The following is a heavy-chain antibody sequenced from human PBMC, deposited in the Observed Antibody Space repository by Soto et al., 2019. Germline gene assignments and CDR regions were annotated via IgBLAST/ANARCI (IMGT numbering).Heavy chain of an antibody. Sequence: XGSLRLSCAASGFTFSSYWMNWVRQAPGKGLEWVANINQDGNEDNLLDSVKGRFTISRDNAKNSLFLQMNSLRVDDTAVYYCARTGDGHHDFLDYWGHGALVTVSS. D-gene: IGHD1-1*01. CDR1: GFTFSSYW. J-gene: IGHJ4*01. V-gene: IGHV3-7*01. CDR2: INQDGNED. CDR3: ARTGDGHHDFLDY.